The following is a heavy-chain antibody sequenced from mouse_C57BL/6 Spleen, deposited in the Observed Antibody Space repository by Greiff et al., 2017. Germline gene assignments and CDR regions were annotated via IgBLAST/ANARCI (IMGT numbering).Heavy chain of an antibody. V-gene: IGHV7-3*01. CDR3: ARYGDGYYFDY. CDR1: GFTFTDYY. CDR2: IRNKANGYTT. D-gene: IGHD2-3*01. Sequence: EVQVVESGGGLVQPGGSLSLSCAASGFTFTDYYMSWVRQPPGKALEWLGFIRNKANGYTTEYSASVKGRFTISRDNSQSILYLQMNALRAEDSATYYCARYGDGYYFDYWGQGTTLTVSS. J-gene: IGHJ2*01.